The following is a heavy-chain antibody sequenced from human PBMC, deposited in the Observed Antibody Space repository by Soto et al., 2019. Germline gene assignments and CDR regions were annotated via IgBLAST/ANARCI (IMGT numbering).Heavy chain of an antibody. CDR1: GFTFSTYA. CDR2: MSGSGGST. CDR3: MHLYSYGSGSYYK. V-gene: IGHV3-23*01. J-gene: IGHJ4*02. D-gene: IGHD3-10*01. Sequence: EVQLLESGGGLVQPGGSLRLSCAASGFTFSTYAMRWVRQAPGQVLEWVSGMSGSGGSTYYEDSVKGRFTISRDNSKTTLYLQINRLPVEDTAVYYCMHLYSYGSGSYYKWGQGTLDTVSS.